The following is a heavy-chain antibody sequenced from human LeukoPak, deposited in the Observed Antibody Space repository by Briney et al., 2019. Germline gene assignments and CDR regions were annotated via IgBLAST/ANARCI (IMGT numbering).Heavy chain of an antibody. J-gene: IGHJ4*02. CDR1: GYTFTGYY. V-gene: IGHV1-2*02. CDR3: ARESIAARPAAFDY. D-gene: IGHD6-6*01. Sequence: GASVKVSCKASGYTFTGYYMHWVRQAPGQGLEWMGWINPNSGGTNYAQKFQGRVTITRDTSISTAYMELSRLRSDDTAVYYCARESIAARPAAFDYWGQGTLATVSS. CDR2: INPNSGGT.